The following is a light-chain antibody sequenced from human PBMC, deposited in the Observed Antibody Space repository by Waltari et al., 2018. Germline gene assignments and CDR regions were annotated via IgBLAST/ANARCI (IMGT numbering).Light chain of an antibody. Sequence: QSALTQPASVSGSPGQSTTISCPGPSTDIGAYHYCPWYQQPPAKAPKPMISEVTNRPSGVPDRFSGSKSGNTASLRISGLQAEDEADYYCSSYRSRNTPVLFGGGTTLTVV. CDR3: SSYRSRNTPVL. CDR2: EVT. J-gene: IGLJ3*02. CDR1: STDIGAYHY. V-gene: IGLV2-14*01.